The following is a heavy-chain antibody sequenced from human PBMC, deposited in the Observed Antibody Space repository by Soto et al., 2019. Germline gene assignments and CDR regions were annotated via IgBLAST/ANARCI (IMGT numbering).Heavy chain of an antibody. Sequence: EASVKVSCKASGGTFSSYAISWVRQAPGQGLEWMGGIIPIFGTANYAQKFQGRVTITADESTSTAYMELSSLRSEDTAVFYCARDPRVHYDSSEGMDVWGQGTTVTVSS. V-gene: IGHV1-69*13. CDR3: ARDPRVHYDSSEGMDV. CDR2: IIPIFGTA. J-gene: IGHJ6*02. CDR1: GGTFSSYA. D-gene: IGHD3-22*01.